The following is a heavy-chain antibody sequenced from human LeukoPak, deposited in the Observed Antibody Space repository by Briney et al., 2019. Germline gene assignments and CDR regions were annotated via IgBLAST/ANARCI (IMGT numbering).Heavy chain of an antibody. D-gene: IGHD4-17*01. CDR2: IYYSGST. CDR1: GGSISSGGYY. J-gene: IGHJ4*02. V-gene: IGHV4-31*03. Sequence: SETLSLTCTVSGGSISSGGYYWSWIRQHSGKGLEWIGYIYYSGSTYYNPSLKSRVTISVDTSKNQFSLKLSSVTAADTAVYYCARALRGADPPQIDYWGQGTLVTVSS. CDR3: ARALRGADPPQIDY.